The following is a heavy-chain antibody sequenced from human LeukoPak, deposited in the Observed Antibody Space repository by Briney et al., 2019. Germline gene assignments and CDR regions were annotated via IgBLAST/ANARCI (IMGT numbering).Heavy chain of an antibody. CDR2: INHSGST. V-gene: IGHV4-34*01. Sequence: PSETLSLTCAVYGGSFSGYYWSWIRQPPGKGLEWIGEINHSGSTNYNPSLKSRVTISVDTSKNQFSLKLSSVTAADTAVYYCARRGYYSWYNWFDPWGQGTLVTVSS. D-gene: IGHD3-10*01. J-gene: IGHJ5*02. CDR3: ARRGYYSWYNWFDP. CDR1: GGSFSGYY.